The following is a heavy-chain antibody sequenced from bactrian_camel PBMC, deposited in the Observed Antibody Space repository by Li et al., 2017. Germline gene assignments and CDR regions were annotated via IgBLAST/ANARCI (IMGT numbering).Heavy chain of an antibody. Sequence: VQLVESGGGSVQTGGSLRLSCVASIASDAFYSSFCMAWFRQAPGKEREGVAALDTDGNTNYADSVKGRFTISKASAKDTLYLQMNNLKPEDTGVYYCAADSPTARADVRTLYDMYLGQGTQVTVS. J-gene: IGHJ4*01. CDR2: LDTDGNT. D-gene: IGHD5*01. V-gene: IGHV3S53*01. CDR3: AADSPTARADVRTLYDMY. CDR1: IASDAFYSSFC.